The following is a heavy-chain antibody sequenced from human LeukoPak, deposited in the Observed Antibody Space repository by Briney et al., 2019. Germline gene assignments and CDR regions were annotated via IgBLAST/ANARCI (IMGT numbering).Heavy chain of an antibody. V-gene: IGHV4-61*02. CDR2: IYTSGST. J-gene: IGHJ4*02. Sequence: SQTLSLTCTVSGGSISSGDYYWSWIRQPAGKGLEWIGRIYTSGSTNYNPSLKSRFTISVDTSKNQFSLKLSSVTAADTAVYYCARVALDDFWSGYSSHYFDYWGQGTLVTVSS. CDR1: GGSISSGDYY. CDR3: ARVALDDFWSGYSSHYFDY. D-gene: IGHD3-3*01.